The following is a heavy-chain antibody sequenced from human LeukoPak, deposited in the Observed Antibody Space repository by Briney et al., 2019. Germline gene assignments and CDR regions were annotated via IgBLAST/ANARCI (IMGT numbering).Heavy chain of an antibody. CDR3: ARLGDLGMDV. Sequence: SETLSLACRVTGDPLTSGDYFWSWVRQPPGKGLEWVGYIYHTGSSYCKPSLKNRLSLSVDTSKNQFSLNLTSVTVADTARYFCARLGDLGMDVWGQGTTVSVFS. CDR1: GDPLTSGDYF. CDR2: IYHTGSS. J-gene: IGHJ6*02. V-gene: IGHV4-30-4*01. D-gene: IGHD3-16*01.